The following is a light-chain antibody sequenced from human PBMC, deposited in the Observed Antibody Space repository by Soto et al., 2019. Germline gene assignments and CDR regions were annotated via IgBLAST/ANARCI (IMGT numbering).Light chain of an antibody. V-gene: IGLV2-23*01. J-gene: IGLJ1*01. CDR3: CSYAGRYV. Sequence: QSALTKPASVSGSPGQSITISCTGTSSDVGSYNLVSWYQQHPGKAPKLMIYEGSKRPSGVSNRFSGSKSGNTASLTISGLQAEDEADYYCCSYAGRYVFGTGTKLTVL. CDR2: EGS. CDR1: SSDVGSYNL.